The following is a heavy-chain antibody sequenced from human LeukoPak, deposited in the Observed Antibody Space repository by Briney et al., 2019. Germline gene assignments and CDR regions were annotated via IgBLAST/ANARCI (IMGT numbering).Heavy chain of an antibody. CDR3: ARGVAGTFSGLTGYDY. CDR1: GGSISSYY. V-gene: IGHV4-59*01. J-gene: IGHJ4*02. D-gene: IGHD6-19*01. CDR2: IYYSGST. Sequence: SETLSLTCTVSGGSISSYYWSWIRQPPGKGLEWIGYIYYSGSTNYNPSLKSRVTISVDTSKNQFSLKLSSVTAADTAVYYCARGVAGTFSGLTGYDYWGQGTLVTVSS.